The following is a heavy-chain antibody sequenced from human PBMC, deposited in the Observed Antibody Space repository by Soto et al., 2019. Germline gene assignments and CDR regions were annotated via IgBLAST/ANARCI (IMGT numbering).Heavy chain of an antibody. CDR2: ISYDGSNK. Sequence: QVQLVESGGGVVQPGRSLRLSCAASGFTFSSYAMHWVRRAPGKGLEWVAVISYDGSNKYYADSVKGRFTISRDNSKNTLYLQMHSLRAEDXXXCYCARALTRYYYDTSGYPYYYYGMDVWGQGTTVTVSS. CDR3: ARALTRYYYDTSGYPYYYYGMDV. J-gene: IGHJ6*02. CDR1: GFTFSSYA. V-gene: IGHV3-30-3*01. D-gene: IGHD3-22*01.